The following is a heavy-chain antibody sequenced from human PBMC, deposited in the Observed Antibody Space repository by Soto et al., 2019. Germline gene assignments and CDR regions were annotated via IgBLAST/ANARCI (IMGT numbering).Heavy chain of an antibody. J-gene: IGHJ6*02. CDR1: GFTSSDYY. CDR3: ARDRSSSWYGRGYHYYGMDV. V-gene: IGHV3-11*01. Sequence: QVQLVESGGGLVKPGGSLRLSCAASGFTSSDYYMSWIRQAPGKGLEYISYISSSGNTIYNADSVRGRFTISRDNAKKSXYXQMNSLRAEDTAVYYCARDRSSSWYGRGYHYYGMDVWGQGTTVTVSS. D-gene: IGHD6-13*01. CDR2: ISSSGNTI.